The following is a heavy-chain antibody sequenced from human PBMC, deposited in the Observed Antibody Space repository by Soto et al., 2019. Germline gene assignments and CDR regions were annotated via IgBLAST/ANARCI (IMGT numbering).Heavy chain of an antibody. V-gene: IGHV1-69*02. Sequence: SCKASGGTFSSYTISWVRQAPGQGLEWMGRIIPILGIANYAQKFQGRVTITADKSTSTAYMELSSLRSEDTAVYYCARARITMIVVVNQDAFDIWGQGTMVTV. CDR3: ARARITMIVVVNQDAFDI. J-gene: IGHJ3*02. CDR2: IIPILGIA. CDR1: GGTFSSYT. D-gene: IGHD3-22*01.